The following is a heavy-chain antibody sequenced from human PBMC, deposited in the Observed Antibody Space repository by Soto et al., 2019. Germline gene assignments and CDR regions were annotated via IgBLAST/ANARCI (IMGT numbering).Heavy chain of an antibody. CDR1: GYNFTTFW. J-gene: IGHJ5*02. V-gene: IGHV5-10-1*01. D-gene: IGHD2-2*01. CDR2: IDPSDSYT. CDR3: ARIYCTTTTCDSWFDP. Sequence: GESLKISCKASGYNFTTFWISWVRQLPGKGLEWMGRIDPSDSYTSYSPSFQGHVTISVDKSISTAYLQWGSLTASDTAIYYCARIYCTTTTCDSWFDPWGQGTLVTVSS.